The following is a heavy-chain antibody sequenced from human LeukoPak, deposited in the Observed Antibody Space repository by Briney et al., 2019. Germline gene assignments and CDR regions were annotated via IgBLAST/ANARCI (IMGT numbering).Heavy chain of an antibody. V-gene: IGHV3-48*03. CDR1: GFTFSSYE. D-gene: IGHD3-10*01. CDR3: ARHGSFTMVRGRLRYYYMDV. J-gene: IGHJ6*03. CDR2: IDSSGSTI. Sequence: PGASLRLSCAASGFTFSSYEMNWVRQAPGKGLEWVSYIDSSGSTIYYADSVKGRFTISRDNAKDSLYLQMNSLRAEDTAVYYCARHGSFTMVRGRLRYYYMDVWGKGTTVTISS.